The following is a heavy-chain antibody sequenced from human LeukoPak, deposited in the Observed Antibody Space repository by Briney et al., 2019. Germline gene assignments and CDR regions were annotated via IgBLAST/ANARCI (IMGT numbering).Heavy chain of an antibody. CDR2: ISYDGSNK. V-gene: IGHV3-30-3*01. Sequence: LSLTCTVSGGSISSYYWSWIRQPPGKGLEWVAVISYDGSNKYYADSVKGRFTISRDNSKNTLYLQMNSLRAEDTAVYYCARDVDCSGGSCYSGYFDYWGQGTLVTVSS. D-gene: IGHD2-15*01. J-gene: IGHJ4*02. CDR3: ARDVDCSGGSCYSGYFDY. CDR1: GGSISSYY.